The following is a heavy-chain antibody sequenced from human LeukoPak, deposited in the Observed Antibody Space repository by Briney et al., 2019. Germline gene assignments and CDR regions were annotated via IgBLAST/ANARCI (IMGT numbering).Heavy chain of an antibody. V-gene: IGHV3-11*04. J-gene: IGHJ6*03. Sequence: GGSLRLSCAASGFTFSDYYMSWIRQAPGKGLEWVSYISSSGSTIYYADSVKGRFTISRDNAKNSLYLQMNSLRAEDTAVYYCAKVSGGSGSYYYGSGSPNYYYMDVWGKGTTVTISS. CDR2: ISSSGSTI. CDR1: GFTFSDYY. CDR3: AKVSGGSGSYYYGSGSPNYYYMDV. D-gene: IGHD3-10*01.